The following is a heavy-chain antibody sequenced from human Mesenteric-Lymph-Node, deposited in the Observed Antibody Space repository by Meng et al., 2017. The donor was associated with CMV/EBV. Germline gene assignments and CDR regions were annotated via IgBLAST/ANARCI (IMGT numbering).Heavy chain of an antibody. CDR2: IDYSGST. D-gene: IGHD3-10*01. CDR3: AKVGRGAFDI. V-gene: IGHV4-59*01. J-gene: IGHJ3*02. CDR1: GGSISTYY. Sequence: SETLSLTCTVSGGSISTYYWSWIRQPPGKGLEWIGYIDYSGSTNCNPSLKSRVTISIDTSKKQFSLNLNSVTAADTAVYYCAKVGRGAFDIWGQGTMVTVSS.